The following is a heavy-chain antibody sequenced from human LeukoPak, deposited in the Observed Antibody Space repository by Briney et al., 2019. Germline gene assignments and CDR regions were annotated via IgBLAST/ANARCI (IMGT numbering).Heavy chain of an antibody. CDR2: INHSGST. V-gene: IGHV4-34*01. CDR3: ASFSSVGSYYWFDP. Sequence: SETLSLTCAVYGGSFSGYYWSWIRQPPGKGLEWIGEINHSGSTNYNPSLKSRVTISVDTSKNQFSLKLSSVTAADTAVYYCASFSSVGSYYWFDPWSQGTLVSVSS. D-gene: IGHD1-26*01. J-gene: IGHJ5*02. CDR1: GGSFSGYY.